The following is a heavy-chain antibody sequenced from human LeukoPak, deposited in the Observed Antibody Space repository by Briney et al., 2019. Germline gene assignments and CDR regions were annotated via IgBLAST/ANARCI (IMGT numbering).Heavy chain of an antibody. CDR1: GYTFTGYY. D-gene: IGHD2-2*01. J-gene: IGHJ6*02. V-gene: IGHV1-2*06. CDR3: AREKVRQSGMDV. CDR2: INPNSGGT. Sequence: ALVKVSCKASGYTFTGYYMHWVRQAPGQGLEWMGRINPNSGGTNYAQKFQGRVTTTRDTSISTAYMELTRLRSDDTAVYYCAREKVRQSGMDVWGQGTTVTVSS.